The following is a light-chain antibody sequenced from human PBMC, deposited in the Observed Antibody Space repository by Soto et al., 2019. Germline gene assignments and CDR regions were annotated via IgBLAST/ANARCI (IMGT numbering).Light chain of an antibody. CDR2: DAS. CDR1: QSVSSY. V-gene: IGKV3-11*01. J-gene: IGKJ4*01. Sequence: EIVLTQSPATLSLSPGERATLSCRASQSVSSYLAWYQQKPGQAPRLLIYDASNRATGIPARFSGSGSGTDFTLTISSLEPGDFAVYDCQQRSNWLTFGGGTKVDIK. CDR3: QQRSNWLT.